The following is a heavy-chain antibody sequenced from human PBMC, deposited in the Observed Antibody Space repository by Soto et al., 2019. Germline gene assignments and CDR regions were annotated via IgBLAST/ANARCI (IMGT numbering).Heavy chain of an antibody. CDR2: VNHNGGT. CDR3: TRGVATIRD. CDR1: GGSFSDYT. V-gene: IGHV4-34*02. D-gene: IGHD5-12*01. Sequence: QEQLQQWGAGLLKLSETLSLTCAVNGGSFSDYTWSWIRQSPGKRLEWIGEVNHNGGTIYNPSLKSRVTISIDTSKNEFSLKLSSVTAADTAVYYCTRGVATIRDWGQGSLVTVSS. J-gene: IGHJ4*02.